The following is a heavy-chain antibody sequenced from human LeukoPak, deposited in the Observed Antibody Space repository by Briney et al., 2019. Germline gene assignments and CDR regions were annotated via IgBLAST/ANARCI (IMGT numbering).Heavy chain of an antibody. D-gene: IGHD4-17*01. CDR1: GGSITSISYY. J-gene: IGHJ3*02. Sequence: SETLSLTCTVSGGSITSISYYWGWIRQPPGKGLEWIGRDYYSGNIYNNPALKSRVTLSVDTSKNQFSLKLSSVTAADTAIYYCTREYGFMTTVFHAFDIWGQGTVVTVSS. CDR3: TREYGFMTTVFHAFDI. CDR2: DYYSGNI. V-gene: IGHV4-39*07.